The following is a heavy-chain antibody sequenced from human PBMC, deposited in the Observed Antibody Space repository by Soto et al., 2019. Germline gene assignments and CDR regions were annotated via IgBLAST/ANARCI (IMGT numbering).Heavy chain of an antibody. CDR2: MSWNRGSI. V-gene: IGHV3-9*01. D-gene: IGHD3-16*02. CDR3: AKDISLGELSAPDH. CDR1: GFTFDDFA. Sequence: GGSLRLSCVASGFTFDDFAMHWVRQAPGKGLEWVSGMSWNRGSIVYADSVKGRFTISRDNAKNSLYLQMNSLRPEDTALYYCAKDISLGELSAPDHWGEGTLVTVSS. J-gene: IGHJ4*02.